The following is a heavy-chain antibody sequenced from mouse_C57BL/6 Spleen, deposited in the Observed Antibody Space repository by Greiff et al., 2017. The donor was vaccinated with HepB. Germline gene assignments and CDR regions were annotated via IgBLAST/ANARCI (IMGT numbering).Heavy chain of an antibody. CDR3: ARDRDYYDSSYDLYFDV. D-gene: IGHD1-1*01. J-gene: IGHJ1*03. CDR1: GFTFSSYA. Sequence: DVKLVESGGGLVKPGGSLKLSCAASGFTFSSYAMSWVRQTPEKRLEWVATISDGGSYTYYPDNVKGRFTISRDNAKNNLYLQMSHLKSEDTAMYYCARDRDYYDSSYDLYFDVWGTGTTVTVSS. V-gene: IGHV5-4*01. CDR2: ISDGGSYT.